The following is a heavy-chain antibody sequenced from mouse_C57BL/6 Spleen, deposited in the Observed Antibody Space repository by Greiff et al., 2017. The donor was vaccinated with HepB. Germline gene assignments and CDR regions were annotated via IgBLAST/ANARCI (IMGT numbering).Heavy chain of an antibody. J-gene: IGHJ4*01. CDR2: IDPSDSYT. V-gene: IGHV1-50*01. Sequence: VKLMESGAELVKPGASVKLSCKASGYTFTSYWMQWVKQRPGQGLEWIGEIDPSDSYTNYNQKFKGKATLTVDTSSSTAYMQLSSLTSEDSAVYYCAVFTTVVDYYAMDYWGQGTSVTVSS. CDR1: GYTFTSYW. D-gene: IGHD1-1*01. CDR3: AVFTTVVDYYAMDY.